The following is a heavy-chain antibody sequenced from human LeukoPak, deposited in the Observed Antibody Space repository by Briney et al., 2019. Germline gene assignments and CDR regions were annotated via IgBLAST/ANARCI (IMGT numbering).Heavy chain of an antibody. D-gene: IGHD1-20*01. V-gene: IGHV1-8*03. J-gene: IGHJ5*02. CDR2: MNPNNGNT. Sequence: ASVKVSCKASGYTFTRYDMNWVRQATGQGLEWMGWMNPNNGNTGYTQKFQGRVTITRNTSISTAYMELSSLRSEDTAVYYYARGRITGSHDWFDPWGQGTLVTVSS. CDR3: ARGRITGSHDWFDP. CDR1: GYTFTRYD.